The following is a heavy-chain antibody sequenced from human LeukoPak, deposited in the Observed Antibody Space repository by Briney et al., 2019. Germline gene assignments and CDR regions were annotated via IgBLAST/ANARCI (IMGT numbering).Heavy chain of an antibody. CDR3: ARALLWFGEFDY. CDR2: IIPIFGTA. D-gene: IGHD3-10*01. CDR1: GGTFTSYA. Sequence: SVKVSCKASGGTFTSYAISWVRQAPGQGLEWMGGIIPIFGTANYAQKFQGRVTITADESTSTAYMELSSLRSEDTAVYYCARALLWFGEFDYWGQGTLVTVSS. J-gene: IGHJ4*02. V-gene: IGHV1-69*13.